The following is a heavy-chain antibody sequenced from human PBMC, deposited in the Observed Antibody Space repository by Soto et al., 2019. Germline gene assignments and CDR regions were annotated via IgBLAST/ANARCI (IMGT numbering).Heavy chain of an antibody. J-gene: IGHJ6*02. CDR2: IDYSGKT. D-gene: IGHD2-2*01. Sequence: WTWIRQSPGKRLEWIGYIDYSGKTDYKPSLRSRVTISVDSSKKQLSLKLSSVTAADTAVYYCARRVVVPVADYGMDVWGQGTTVTVSS. CDR3: ARRVVVPVADYGMDV. V-gene: IGHV4-59*08.